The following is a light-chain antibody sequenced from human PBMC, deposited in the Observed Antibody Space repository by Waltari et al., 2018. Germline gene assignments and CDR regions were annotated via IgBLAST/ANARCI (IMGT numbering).Light chain of an antibody. CDR1: ALPKQY. CDR2: KDS. Sequence: SYELTQPPSRSVSPGQTARITCSGDALPKQYAYWYQQKPGQAPVLVIYKDSERPSGIPERFSGSSSGTTVTLTISGVQAEDEADYYCQSADSSGTYVVFGGGTKLTVL. J-gene: IGLJ2*01. V-gene: IGLV3-25*03. CDR3: QSADSSGTYVV.